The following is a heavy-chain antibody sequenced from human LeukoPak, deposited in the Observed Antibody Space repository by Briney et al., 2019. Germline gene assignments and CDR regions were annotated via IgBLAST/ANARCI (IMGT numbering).Heavy chain of an antibody. CDR2: IKRDGSEK. CDR1: GFTLSSYW. D-gene: IGHD1-26*01. Sequence: TWGSLRLSCAASGFTLSSYWMSWVRQAPGKGLEWVANIKRDGSEKYYVDSVKGRFTISRDNAKNSLYLQMNSLRVEDTAVYYCVRDDGATKPCWGQGTLVTVSS. J-gene: IGHJ4*02. V-gene: IGHV3-7*01. CDR3: VRDDGATKPC.